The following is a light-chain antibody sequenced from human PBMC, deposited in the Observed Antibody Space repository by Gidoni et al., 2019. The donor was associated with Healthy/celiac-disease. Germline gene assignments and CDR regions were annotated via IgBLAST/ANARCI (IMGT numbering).Light chain of an antibody. Sequence: EIVFTQSPATLSLSPGERATLSCRASQSVSSSLAWYQQKPGQAPRRLIYDASNRATGIPARFSGSGYGTDFTLTSSSQEPEDFAVYYCQQRRNWPPRLTVGGXTKVEIK. V-gene: IGKV3-11*01. CDR1: QSVSSS. J-gene: IGKJ4*01. CDR2: DAS. CDR3: QQRRNWPPRLT.